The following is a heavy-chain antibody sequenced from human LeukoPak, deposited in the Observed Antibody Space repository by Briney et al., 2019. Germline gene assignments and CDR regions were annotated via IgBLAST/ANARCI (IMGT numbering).Heavy chain of an antibody. J-gene: IGHJ6*03. CDR1: GFTFSSYA. V-gene: IGHV3-30-3*01. CDR3: ARDGAAAGTADYYYYMDV. CDR2: ISYDGSNK. D-gene: IGHD6-13*01. Sequence: PGGSLRLSCAASGFTFSSYAMHWVRRAPGKGLEWVAVISYDGSNKYYADSVKGRFTISRDNSKNTLYLQMNSLRAEDTAVYYCARDGAAAGTADYYYYMDVSGKGTTVTVSS.